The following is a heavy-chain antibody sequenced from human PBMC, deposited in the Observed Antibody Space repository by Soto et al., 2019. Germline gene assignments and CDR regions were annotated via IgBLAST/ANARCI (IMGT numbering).Heavy chain of an antibody. Sequence: QVQLVQSGAEVKKPGASVKVSCKASGYTFTSYYMHWVRQAPGQGLEWMGIINPSGGSTSYAQKFHGRVTMTRDTSTSTVYMELSSLRSEDTAVYYCARDLVGSYYDFWSGYPGTCVYWGQGTLVTVSS. CDR1: GYTFTSYY. CDR3: ARDLVGSYYDFWSGYPGTCVY. J-gene: IGHJ4*02. CDR2: INPSGGST. D-gene: IGHD3-3*01. V-gene: IGHV1-46*03.